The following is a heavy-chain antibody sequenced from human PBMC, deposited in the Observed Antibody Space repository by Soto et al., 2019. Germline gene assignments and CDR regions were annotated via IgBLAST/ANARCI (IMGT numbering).Heavy chain of an antibody. CDR3: ARSALSVKWERQSFDY. J-gene: IGHJ4*02. V-gene: IGHV5-51*01. D-gene: IGHD1-26*01. Sequence: LKISCKGSGYSFPSYWIAWVRQMPGKGLEWMGIIYPGDSDIRYNPSVQGQVTISSDKSISTAYLQWSSLKASDTAVYYCARSALSVKWERQSFDYWGQGTLVTVSS. CDR2: IYPGDSDI. CDR1: GYSFPSYW.